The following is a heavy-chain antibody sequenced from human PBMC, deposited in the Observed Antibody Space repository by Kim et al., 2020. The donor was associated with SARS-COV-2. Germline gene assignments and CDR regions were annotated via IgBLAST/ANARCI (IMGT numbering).Heavy chain of an antibody. Sequence: GESLKISCKGSGYSFTSYWISWVRQMPGKGLEWMGRIDPSDSYTNYSPSFQGHVTISADKSISTAYLQWSSLKASDTAMYYCAREAVGLRLGELSFWYPNPENWFDPWGQGTLVTVSS. V-gene: IGHV5-10-1*01. CDR2: IDPSDSYT. J-gene: IGHJ5*02. CDR3: AREAVGLRLGELSFWYPNPENWFDP. CDR1: GYSFTSYW. D-gene: IGHD3-16*02.